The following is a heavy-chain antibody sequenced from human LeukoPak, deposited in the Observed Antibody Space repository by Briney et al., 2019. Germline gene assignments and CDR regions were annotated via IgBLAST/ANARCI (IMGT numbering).Heavy chain of an antibody. Sequence: GGSLRLSCAASGFTFSSYSMNWVRQAPGKGLEWVSSISSSSSYIYYADSVKGRFTISRDNAKNSLYLQMNSLRAEDTAVYYCARDPPTEVTVAGEHYFDYWGQGTLVTVSS. CDR1: GFTFSSYS. V-gene: IGHV3-21*01. D-gene: IGHD4-23*01. CDR3: ARDPPTEVTVAGEHYFDY. J-gene: IGHJ4*02. CDR2: ISSSSSYI.